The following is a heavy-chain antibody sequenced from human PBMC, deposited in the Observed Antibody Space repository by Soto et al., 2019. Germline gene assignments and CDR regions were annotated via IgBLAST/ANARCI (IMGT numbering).Heavy chain of an antibody. CDR3: ARIFDLWRGYYFSY. CDR2: IFWDDDK. Sequence: SGPTLVNPTQTLTLTCTFSGFSLSTSGVAVGWIRQAPRKAPEWLAFIFWDDDKRYSPSLENRLTITKDTSKNQVVLTMTNMDPVDTATYYCARIFDLWRGYYFSYWGRGTLVTVSS. V-gene: IGHV2-5*02. D-gene: IGHD3-3*01. CDR1: GFSLSTSGVA. J-gene: IGHJ4*02.